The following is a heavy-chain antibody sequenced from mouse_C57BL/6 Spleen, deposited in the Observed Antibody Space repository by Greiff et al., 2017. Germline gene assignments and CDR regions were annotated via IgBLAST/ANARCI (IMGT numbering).Heavy chain of an antibody. CDR2: IRNKANGYTT. Sequence: EVQLMESGGGLVQPGGSLSLSCAASGFTFTDYYMSWVRQPPGKALEWLGFIRNKANGYTTEYSASVKGRFTISRDNSQSILYLQMNALRAEDSATYYCARSPYDYDERYCDYWGQGTTLTVSS. CDR3: ARSPYDYDERYCDY. V-gene: IGHV7-3*01. CDR1: GFTFTDYY. J-gene: IGHJ2*01. D-gene: IGHD2-4*01.